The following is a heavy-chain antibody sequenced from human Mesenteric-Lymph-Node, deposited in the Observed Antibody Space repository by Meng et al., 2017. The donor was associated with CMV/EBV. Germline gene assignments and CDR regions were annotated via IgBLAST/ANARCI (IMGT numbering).Heavy chain of an antibody. J-gene: IGHJ2*01. CDR1: GLTFSNHG. Sequence: GESLKISCAASGLTFSNHGMHWVRQGPGKGLEWVAFIRNDGSEKYYADSVKGRFTISRDNSQNTMWLQMNSLRAEDTAVYYCARDGPLVGATNEIGGYFDLWGRGTLVTVS. V-gene: IGHV3-30*02. CDR3: ARDGPLVGATNEIGGYFDL. CDR2: IRNDGSEK. D-gene: IGHD1-26*01.